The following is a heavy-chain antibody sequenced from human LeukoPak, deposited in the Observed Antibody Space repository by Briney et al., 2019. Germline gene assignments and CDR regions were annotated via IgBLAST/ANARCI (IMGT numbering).Heavy chain of an antibody. Sequence: PGGSLRLSCAASGFTFSSYAMSWVRQAPGKGLEWVSAISGSGISTYYADSVKGRFTISRDNAKNSLYLQMNSLRAEDTAVYYCARDSPSSTSWGYWGQGTLVTVSS. D-gene: IGHD2-2*01. CDR1: GFTFSSYA. V-gene: IGHV3-23*01. CDR2: ISGSGIST. J-gene: IGHJ4*02. CDR3: ARDSPSSTSWGY.